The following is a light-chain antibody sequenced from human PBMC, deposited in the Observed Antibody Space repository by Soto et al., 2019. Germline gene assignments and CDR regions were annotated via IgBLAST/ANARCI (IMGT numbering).Light chain of an antibody. J-gene: IGKJ2*01. V-gene: IGKV1-5*01. CDR3: QQYNSYSMYT. CDR1: QSISSW. Sequence: DIQMTQSPSTLSASVGDRVTITCRASQSISSWLAWYQQKPGKAPKLLIYDASSLESGVPSRFSGSGSGTEFTLTISSLQPDDFATYDCQQYNSYSMYTFGQGTKLE. CDR2: DAS.